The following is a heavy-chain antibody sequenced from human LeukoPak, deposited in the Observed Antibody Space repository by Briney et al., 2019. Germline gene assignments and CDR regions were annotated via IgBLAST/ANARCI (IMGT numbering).Heavy chain of an antibody. J-gene: IGHJ5*02. D-gene: IGHD3-22*01. CDR1: GYTFCSYC. CDR3: ARGPPSNSSDYYSWFDP. V-gene: IGHV3-74*01. CDR2: INSDGSST. Sequence: GGSLTLSCAASGYTFCSYCMHWVRQSPGKGLVWVSRINSDGSSTSYADAVKGRFTISRESAKNTLYLQINSLRAEETDVYYCARGPPSNSSDYYSWFDPWGQGTLVTVPS.